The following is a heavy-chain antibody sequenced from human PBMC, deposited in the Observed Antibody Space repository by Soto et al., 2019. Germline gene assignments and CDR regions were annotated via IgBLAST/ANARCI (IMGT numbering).Heavy chain of an antibody. CDR2: IRISGGNT. J-gene: IGHJ4*02. D-gene: IGHD2-2*01. Sequence: PGGSLRLSCAASGFTFSSYAMSWVRQAPGKGLEWVSGIRISGGNTYYADSVKGRFTISRDDSTSTLYLQMNSLRAEDTAVYYCARGGPGRPIDYWGQGTLVTVSS. V-gene: IGHV3-23*01. CDR3: ARGGPGRPIDY. CDR1: GFTFSSYA.